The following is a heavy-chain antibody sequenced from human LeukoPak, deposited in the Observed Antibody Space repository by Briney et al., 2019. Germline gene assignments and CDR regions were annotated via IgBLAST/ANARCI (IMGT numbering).Heavy chain of an antibody. CDR3: ARRHGTSAPLGC. V-gene: IGHV4-34*01. D-gene: IGHD6-19*01. CDR1: GGSFSGYY. J-gene: IGHJ4*02. CDR2: INHSGST. Sequence: SETLSLTCAVYGGSFSGYYWSWIRQPPGKGLEWIGEINHSGSTNYNPSLKSRVTISVDTSKNQFSLKLSSVTAADTAVYYCARRHGTSAPLGCWGQGTLVTVSS.